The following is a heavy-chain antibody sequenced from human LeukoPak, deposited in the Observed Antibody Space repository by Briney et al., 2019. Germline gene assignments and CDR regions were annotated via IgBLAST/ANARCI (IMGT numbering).Heavy chain of an antibody. J-gene: IGHJ6*02. Sequence: PSQTLSLTCTVSGGSISSGGYYWSWIRQHPGKGLEWIGYIYYSGSTYYNPSLKSRVTISVDTSKNQFSLKLSSVTAADTAVYYCARDNRSRVPAAMLYYYGMDVWGQGTTVTVSS. CDR1: GGSISSGGYY. CDR3: ARDNRSRVPAAMLYYYGMDV. D-gene: IGHD2-2*01. V-gene: IGHV4-31*03. CDR2: IYYSGST.